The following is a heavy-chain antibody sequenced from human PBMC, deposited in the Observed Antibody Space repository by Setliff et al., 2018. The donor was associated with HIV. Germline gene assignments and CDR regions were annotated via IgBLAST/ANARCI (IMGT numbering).Heavy chain of an antibody. D-gene: IGHD5-18*01. CDR2: IFHTGST. V-gene: IGHV4-38-2*02. J-gene: IGHJ4*02. CDR1: GYSVSSGFF. CDR3: ARDRGRRGQLWLHFDY. Sequence: SETLSLTCAVSGYSVSSGFFWGWIRQPPGKGLEWIGSIFHTGSTYYNPSLRSRVTISVDTSKNQFFLKLSSVTAADTAVYYCARDRGRRGQLWLHFDYWGQGTLVTVSS.